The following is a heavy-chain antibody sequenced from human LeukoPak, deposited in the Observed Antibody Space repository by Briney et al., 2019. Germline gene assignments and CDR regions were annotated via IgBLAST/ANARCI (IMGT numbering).Heavy chain of an antibody. V-gene: IGHV6-1*01. D-gene: IGHD2-15*01. CDR2: TYYRSKWYY. CDR1: GDSVSSNSAA. CDR3: ARDGTWRLDY. J-gene: IGHJ4*02. Sequence: SQTLSLTCAISGDSVSSNSAAWNWIRQSPSGGLERLGRTYYRSKWYYDYALFVKSRSTINPDTSENQFSLQLNSVTPDDTAVYYCARDGTWRLDYWGQGILVTVSS.